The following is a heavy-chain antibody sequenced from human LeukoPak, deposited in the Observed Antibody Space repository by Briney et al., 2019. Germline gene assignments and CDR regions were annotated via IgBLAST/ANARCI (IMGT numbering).Heavy chain of an antibody. CDR3: ARVDRVATIFF. D-gene: IGHD5-12*01. CDR2: IYYSGST. CDR1: GGSISSYY. J-gene: IGHJ4*02. V-gene: IGHV4-39*07. Sequence: PSETLSLTCTVSGGSISSYYWGWIRQPPGKGLEWIGSIYYSGSTYYNPSLKSRVTISVDTSKNQFSLKLSSVTAADTAVYYCARVDRVATIFFWGQGTLVTVSS.